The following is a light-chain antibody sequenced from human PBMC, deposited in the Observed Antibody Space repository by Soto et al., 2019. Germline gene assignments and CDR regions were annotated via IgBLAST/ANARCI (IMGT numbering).Light chain of an antibody. Sequence: DIPMTQSPSTLSASVGDRVTITCRASQSISNSLAWYQQKPGKAPKLLMYEAASLKSGVPSRFSGSRSGTEYPLTISSLQPDDFATYYCQQYNGYWTFGQGTKVEIK. CDR3: QQYNGYWT. CDR1: QSISNS. J-gene: IGKJ1*01. V-gene: IGKV1-5*03. CDR2: EAA.